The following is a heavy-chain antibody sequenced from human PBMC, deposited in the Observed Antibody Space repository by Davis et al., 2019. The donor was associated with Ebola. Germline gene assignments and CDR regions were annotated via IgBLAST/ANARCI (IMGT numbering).Heavy chain of an antibody. CDR3: ARGVWGGYSYGLRGGAFDI. J-gene: IGHJ3*02. D-gene: IGHD5-18*01. CDR2: IWYDGSNK. CDR1: GFTFSSYG. V-gene: IGHV3-33*01. Sequence: PGGSLRLSCAASGFTFSSYGMHWVRQAPGKGLEWVAVIWYDGSNKYYADSVKGRFTISRDNAKNSLYLQMNSLRAEDTAVYYCARGVWGGYSYGLRGGAFDIWGQGTMVTVSS.